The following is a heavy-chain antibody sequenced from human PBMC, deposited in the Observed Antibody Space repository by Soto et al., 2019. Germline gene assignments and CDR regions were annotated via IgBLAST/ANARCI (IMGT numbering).Heavy chain of an antibody. J-gene: IGHJ4*02. CDR3: GKIAVAGHYDY. Sequence: GGSLRLSCAASGFTFSSYGMHWVRQAPGKGLEWVAVISYDGSNKYYADSVKGRFTISRDNSKNTLYLQMNSLRAEDTAVYYCGKIAVAGHYDYWGQGTLVTVSS. V-gene: IGHV3-30*03. D-gene: IGHD6-19*01. CDR1: GFTFSSYG. CDR2: ISYDGSNK.